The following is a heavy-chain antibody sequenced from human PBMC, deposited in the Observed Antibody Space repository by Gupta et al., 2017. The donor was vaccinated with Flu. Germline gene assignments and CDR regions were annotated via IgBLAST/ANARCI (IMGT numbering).Heavy chain of an antibody. CDR3: AKDGSRSGSYYYYMDV. CDR2: ISWNSGSI. Sequence: EVQLVESGGGLVQPGRSLRLSCAASGFTFDDYAMHWVRQAPGKGLEWVSGISWNSGSIGYADSVKGRFTISRDNAKNSLYLQMNSLRAEDTALYYCAKDGSRSGSYYYYMDVWGKGTTVTVSS. D-gene: IGHD3-3*01. J-gene: IGHJ6*03. V-gene: IGHV3-9*01. CDR1: GFTFDDYA.